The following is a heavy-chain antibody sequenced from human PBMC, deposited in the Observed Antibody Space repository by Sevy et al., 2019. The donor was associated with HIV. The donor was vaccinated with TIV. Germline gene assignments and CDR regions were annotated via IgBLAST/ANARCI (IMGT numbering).Heavy chain of an antibody. Sequence: SETLSLTCTVSGGSISSYYWSWIRQPPGKGLEWIGYIYYSGSTNYNPSLKSRVTISVDTSKNQFSLKLSSVTAADTAVYYCARDLPSYDFWSDSFYYYMDVWGKGTTVTVSS. CDR3: ARDLPSYDFWSDSFYYYMDV. CDR2: IYYSGST. D-gene: IGHD3-3*01. V-gene: IGHV4-59*01. CDR1: GGSISSYY. J-gene: IGHJ6*03.